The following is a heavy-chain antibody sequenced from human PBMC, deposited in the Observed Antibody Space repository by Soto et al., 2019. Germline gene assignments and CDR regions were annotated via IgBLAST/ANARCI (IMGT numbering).Heavy chain of an antibody. CDR3: ARNYYDSSAYYPRYYFDY. Sequence: SETLSLTCTVSGGSISSYYWSWIRQPPGRGLEWIGYIYYSGSTNYNPSLKSRVTISVDTSKNQFSLKLSSVTAADTAVYYCARNYYDSSAYYPRYYFDYWGQGTLVTVSS. V-gene: IGHV4-59*01. CDR1: GGSISSYY. D-gene: IGHD3-22*01. CDR2: IYYSGST. J-gene: IGHJ4*02.